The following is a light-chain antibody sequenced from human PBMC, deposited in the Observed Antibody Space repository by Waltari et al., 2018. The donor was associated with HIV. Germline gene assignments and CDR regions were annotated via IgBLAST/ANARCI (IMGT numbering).Light chain of an antibody. Sequence: EIVMTQSPGTLPVSPGERATLSCRASQSVGSSLAWYQQKPGQAPRLLIYGASARATGIPARISGSGSGTEFTLTISSLQYEDFGVYYCQQYKSWPPWTFGQGTQVEIK. J-gene: IGKJ1*01. CDR1: QSVGSS. CDR3: QQYKSWPPWT. CDR2: GAS. V-gene: IGKV3-15*01.